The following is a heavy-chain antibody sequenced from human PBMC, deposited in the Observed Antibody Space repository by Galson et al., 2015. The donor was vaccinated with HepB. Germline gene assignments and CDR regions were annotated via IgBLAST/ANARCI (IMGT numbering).Heavy chain of an antibody. V-gene: IGHV1-69-2*01. CDR3: ATAPPEYYDSSGYLPFDI. CDR2: VDPEDGET. CDR1: GYTFTDYY. D-gene: IGHD3-22*01. J-gene: IGHJ3*02. Sequence: VKVSCKVSGYTFTDYYMHWVQQAPGKGLEWMGLVDPEDGETIYAEKFQGRVTITADTSTDTAYMELSSLRSEDTAVYYCATAPPEYYDSSGYLPFDIWGQGTMVTVSS.